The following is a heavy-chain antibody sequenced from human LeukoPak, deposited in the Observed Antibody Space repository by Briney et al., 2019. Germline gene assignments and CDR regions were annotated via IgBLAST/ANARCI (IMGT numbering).Heavy chain of an antibody. J-gene: IGHJ4*02. CDR3: AKATEYSSRPFDY. CDR1: GFTFSSYA. V-gene: IGHV3-23*01. CDR2: ISGSGGST. Sequence: GGSLRLSCAASGFTFSSYAMSWVRQAPGKGLEWVSAISGSGGSTYYADSVKGRFTISRDNSKSTLYLQMNSLRAEDTAVYYCAKATEYSSRPFDYWGQGTLVTVSS. D-gene: IGHD6-13*01.